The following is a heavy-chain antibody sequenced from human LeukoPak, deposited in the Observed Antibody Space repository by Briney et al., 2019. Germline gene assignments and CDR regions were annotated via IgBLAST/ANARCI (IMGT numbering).Heavy chain of an antibody. Sequence: GGSLRLSCAASGFTVGSNYMSWVRQAPGKGLEWVSVIYSGGSTYYADSVKGRFTISRDNSKNTLYLQMNSLRAEDTDVYYCASTVTTPYYYYGMDVWGQGTTVTVSS. CDR1: GFTVGSNY. V-gene: IGHV3-66*01. D-gene: IGHD4-17*01. CDR2: IYSGGST. CDR3: ASTVTTPYYYYGMDV. J-gene: IGHJ6*02.